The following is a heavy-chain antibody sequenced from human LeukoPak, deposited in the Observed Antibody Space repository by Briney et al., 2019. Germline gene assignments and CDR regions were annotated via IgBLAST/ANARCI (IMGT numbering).Heavy chain of an antibody. CDR2: INGDTSGT. CDR3: ARDRWELLEFDY. D-gene: IGHD1-26*01. J-gene: IGHJ4*02. CDR1: GFTFSTYW. Sequence: GGSLRLSCAASGFTFSTYWMHWVRQVPGKGLVWISRINGDTSGTSYAESVKGRFTIPRDNAKNTVYLQMNSLRVDDTAVYYCARDRWELLEFDYWGQGVLVTVSS. V-gene: IGHV3-74*01.